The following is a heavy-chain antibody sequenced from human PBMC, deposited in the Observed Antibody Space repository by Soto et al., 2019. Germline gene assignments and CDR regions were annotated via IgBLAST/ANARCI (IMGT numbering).Heavy chain of an antibody. Sequence: ETLSLTCTVSGGSISSYYWSWIRQPPGKGLEWVGRIKANIDGGTQENAAPVKGRFTISRDDSKNTLYLQMNSLKTEDTAVYYCATGSYAFDAFDLWGQGTMVTVSS. CDR2: IKANIDGGTQ. V-gene: IGHV3-15*01. J-gene: IGHJ3*01. CDR3: ATGSYAFDAFDL. CDR1: GGSISSYY. D-gene: IGHD3-16*01.